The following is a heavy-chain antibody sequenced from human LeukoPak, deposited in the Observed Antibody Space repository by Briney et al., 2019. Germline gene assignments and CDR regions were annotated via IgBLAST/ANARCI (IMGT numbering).Heavy chain of an antibody. CDR2: INHSGST. J-gene: IGHJ4*02. D-gene: IGHD3/OR15-3a*01. V-gene: IGHV4-34*01. CDR3: ARQTGSGLFTLP. CDR1: GESFSGYY. Sequence: SETLSLTCAVYGESFSGYYWSWIRQPPGKGLEWIGEINHSGSTNNNPSLKSRVTISVDTSKNQISLRLTSVTATDTAMYYCARQTGSGLFTLPGGQGTLVTVSS.